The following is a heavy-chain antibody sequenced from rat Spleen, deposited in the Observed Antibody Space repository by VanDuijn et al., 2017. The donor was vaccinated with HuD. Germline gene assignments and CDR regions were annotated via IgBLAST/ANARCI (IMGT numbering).Heavy chain of an antibody. Sequence: EVQLVESGGGLVQPGRSLKLSCVASGFTFNNYWMTWIRQAPGKGLEWVASISTGGGNTYYRDSVKGRFTISRDNAKNTQYLQMDSLRSEDTATYYCARPTEGIAWFAYWGQGTLVTVSS. CDR2: ISTGGGNT. CDR1: GFTFNNYW. J-gene: IGHJ3*01. CDR3: ARPTEGIAWFAY. D-gene: IGHD1-11*01. V-gene: IGHV5-31*01.